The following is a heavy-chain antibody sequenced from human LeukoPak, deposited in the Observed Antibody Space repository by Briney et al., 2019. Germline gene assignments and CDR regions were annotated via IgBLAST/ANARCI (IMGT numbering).Heavy chain of an antibody. D-gene: IGHD3-22*01. CDR3: ARERSGSSGYYSAIDS. Sequence: PGGSLTLSCVASGFTFSSYWMHWVRQPPGNGLVWVSRIGSDGSTTTYTDSVKGRFTISRDNAKNTLYLQMNSLRAEDTAVYYCARERSGSSGYYSAIDSWGQGTLVTVSS. V-gene: IGHV3-74*01. CDR1: GFTFSSYW. CDR2: IGSDGSTT. J-gene: IGHJ4*02.